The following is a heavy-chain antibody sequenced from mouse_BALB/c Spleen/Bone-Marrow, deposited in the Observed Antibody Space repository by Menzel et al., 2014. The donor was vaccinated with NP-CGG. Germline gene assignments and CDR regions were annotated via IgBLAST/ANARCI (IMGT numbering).Heavy chain of an antibody. J-gene: IGHJ4*01. CDR2: ISCYNGAT. D-gene: IGHD1-1*01. CDR3: ARLDYGSSYALDY. Sequence: LVKTGASVKISCKASGYSFNGYYIHWVKQSHGKSLEWIGYISCYNGATNYNQKFKGKATFSVDTSSSTAYTQFNSLTSEDSAVYYCARLDYGSSYALDYWGQGTSVTASS. V-gene: IGHV1S34*01. CDR1: GYSFNGYY.